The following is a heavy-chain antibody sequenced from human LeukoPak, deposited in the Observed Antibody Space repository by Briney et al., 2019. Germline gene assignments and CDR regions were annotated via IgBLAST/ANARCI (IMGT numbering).Heavy chain of an antibody. V-gene: IGHV3-23*01. D-gene: IGHD1-7*01. CDR1: GFRFSSYA. CDR3: AKDERNWNYNLASQTYD. J-gene: IGHJ4*02. CDR2: ISGSGVST. Sequence: GGSLRLACAASGFRFSSYAMSWVRQAPGKGLEWVSAISGSGVSTYYADSVKGRFTVSRDNSKDTLYLQMSSLRAENTAVYYCAKDERNWNYNLASQTYDWGQGTLVTVSS.